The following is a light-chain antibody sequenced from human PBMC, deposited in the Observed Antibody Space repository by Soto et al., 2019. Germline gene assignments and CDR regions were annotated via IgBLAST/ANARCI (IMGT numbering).Light chain of an antibody. J-gene: IGKJ5*01. CDR2: DAS. Sequence: EIMMTQSPPTLSVSPGERATLSCGASQSVSSSLAWYQQRPGQALRLLIYDASTRATGTPARFSGSGSGTEFTLTITSLQSEDFAVYYCQQYKNWPPITFGQGTRLEIK. CDR1: QSVSSS. CDR3: QQYKNWPPIT. V-gene: IGKV3-15*01.